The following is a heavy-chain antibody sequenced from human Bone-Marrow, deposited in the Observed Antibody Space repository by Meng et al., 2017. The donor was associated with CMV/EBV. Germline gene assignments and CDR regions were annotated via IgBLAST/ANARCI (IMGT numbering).Heavy chain of an antibody. CDR1: GVFFNDYA. CDR3: AREGRGHTYGFLLSYFDD. V-gene: IGHV1-69*05. CDR2: IVPVFGTA. Sequence: SVKVSCKTSGVFFNDYAISWVRQAPGQGLEWVGGIVPVFGTANYAQKLQGRVTITTDKSTSTVYMDLSSLRSEDTAVYYCAREGRGHTYGFLLSYFDDWGQGTLVTVSS. D-gene: IGHD5-18*01. J-gene: IGHJ4*02.